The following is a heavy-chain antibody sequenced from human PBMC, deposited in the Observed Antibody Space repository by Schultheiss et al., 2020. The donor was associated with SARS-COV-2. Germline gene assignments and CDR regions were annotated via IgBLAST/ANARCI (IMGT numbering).Heavy chain of an antibody. CDR3: ARLYGSSLDC. D-gene: IGHD1-14*01. V-gene: IGHV4-39*01. CDR1: GGSISSGGYY. Sequence: SETLSLTCTVSGGSISSGGYYWSWIRQHPGKGLEWIGVISYSGNIFYSPSLKSRVTISVETSKNQFSLKMRSVTAADTAMYYCARLYGSSLDCWGQGTLVTVSS. CDR2: ISYSGNI. J-gene: IGHJ4*02.